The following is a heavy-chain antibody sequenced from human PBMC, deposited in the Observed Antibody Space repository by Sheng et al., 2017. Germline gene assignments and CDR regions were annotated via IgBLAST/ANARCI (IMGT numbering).Heavy chain of an antibody. CDR3: ARVITGTLYYYYMDV. Sequence: EVQLVESGGGLVKPGGSLRLSCAASGFTFSSYSMNWVRQAPGKGLEWVSSISSSSSYIYYADSVKGRFTISRDNAKNSLYLQMNSLRAEDTAVYYCARVITGTLYYYYMDVWGKRDHGHRLL. CDR2: ISSSSSYI. CDR1: GFTFSSYS. J-gene: IGHJ6*03. V-gene: IGHV3-21*01. D-gene: IGHD1-20*01.